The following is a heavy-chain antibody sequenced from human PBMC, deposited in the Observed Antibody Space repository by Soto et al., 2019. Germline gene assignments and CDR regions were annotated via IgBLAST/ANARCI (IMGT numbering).Heavy chain of an antibody. Sequence: QVQLVQSGAEVKKPGASVKVSCKASGYTFTGYYIHWVRQAPGQGLECMGWSIPGSGDTKYAQKFQGRVTVTGDTSTSTVYMEMSRLTSDDTAVYYCVRGNYDSSSLYFAGWFDPWGHGTLVTVSS. CDR1: GYTFTGYY. CDR2: SIPGSGDT. V-gene: IGHV1-2*02. J-gene: IGHJ5*02. CDR3: VRGNYDSSSLYFAGWFDP. D-gene: IGHD3-22*01.